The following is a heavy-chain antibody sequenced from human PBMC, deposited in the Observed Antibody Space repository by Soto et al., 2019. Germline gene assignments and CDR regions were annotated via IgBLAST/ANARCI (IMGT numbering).Heavy chain of an antibody. D-gene: IGHD3-22*01. J-gene: IGHJ4*02. CDR2: ISWNSGSI. V-gene: IGHV3-9*01. CDR1: GFTFDDYA. CDR3: ANALNYDSSLLDY. Sequence: PGGSLRLSCAASGFTFDDYAMHWVRQAPGKGLEWVAGISWNSGSIGYADSVKGRFTISRDNAKNSLYLQMNSLRAEDTALYYCANALNYDSSLLDYWGQGTLVTVSS.